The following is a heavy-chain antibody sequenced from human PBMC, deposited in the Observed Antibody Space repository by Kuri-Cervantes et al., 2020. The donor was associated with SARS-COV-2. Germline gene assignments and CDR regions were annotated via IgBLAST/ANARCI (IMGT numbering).Heavy chain of an antibody. D-gene: IGHD2-2*01. CDR1: GGSISSYY. CDR2: IYTSGST. CDR3: ARASSIVVVPAAPFDY. Sequence: SETLSLTCTVSGGSISSYYWSWIRQPAGKGLEWIGRIYTSGSTNYNPSLKSRVTMSVDTSKNQFSLKLSSVTAADTAVYYCARASSIVVVPAAPFDYWGQGTLVTVSS. J-gene: IGHJ4*02. V-gene: IGHV4-4*07.